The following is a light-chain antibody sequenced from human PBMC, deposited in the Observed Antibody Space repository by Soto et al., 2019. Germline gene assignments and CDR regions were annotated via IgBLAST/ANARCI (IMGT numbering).Light chain of an antibody. Sequence: QSALTQPASVSGSPGQSITISCTGTSSDVGSYNYVSWYQLHPGKAPKLMIYEVSNRPSGVSNRFSGSKSGDTASLTISGLQAKDEADYYCSSYTTRTTLYVFGTGTKVTVL. CDR3: SSYTTRTTLYV. V-gene: IGLV2-14*01. CDR2: EVS. CDR1: SSDVGSYNY. J-gene: IGLJ1*01.